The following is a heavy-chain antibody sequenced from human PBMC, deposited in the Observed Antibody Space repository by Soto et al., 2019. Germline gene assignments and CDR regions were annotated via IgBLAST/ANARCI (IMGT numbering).Heavy chain of an antibody. J-gene: IGHJ5*02. Sequence: QVQLQESGPGLVKPSQTLSLTCTVSGGSISSGGYYWSWIRQHPGKGLEWIGYIYYGGSTYFTPSLKSRLTISVDTSKNQFPLQLSSVTAADTAVYYCARAGHSSSSEGANWFDPWGQGTLVTVSS. CDR1: GGSISSGGYY. V-gene: IGHV4-31*03. CDR3: ARAGHSSSSEGANWFDP. D-gene: IGHD6-6*01. CDR2: IYYGGST.